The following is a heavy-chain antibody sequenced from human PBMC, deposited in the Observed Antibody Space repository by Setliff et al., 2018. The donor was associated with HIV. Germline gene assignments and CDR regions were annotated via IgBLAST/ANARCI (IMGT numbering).Heavy chain of an antibody. V-gene: IGHV1-3*04. CDR2: ISIGNGNT. D-gene: IGHD3-22*01. CDR1: GYTFTTYA. CDR3: ARRYFYDSRSYLYAFDI. Sequence: GASVKVSCKASGYTFTTYAIHWVRQAPGQGLEWMGWISIGNGNTKYSQKLQGRVTITRDTFASTAYMDLSSLRSEDTAVYYCARRYFYDSRSYLYAFDIWGQGTMVTVSS. J-gene: IGHJ3*02.